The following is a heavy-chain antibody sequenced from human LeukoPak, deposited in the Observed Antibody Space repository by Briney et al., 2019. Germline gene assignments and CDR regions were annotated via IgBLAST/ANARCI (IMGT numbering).Heavy chain of an antibody. D-gene: IGHD5-18*01. V-gene: IGHV4-34*01. CDR3: VRGRYSYGTFDY. CDR1: GGSFSGYY. CDR2: INHSGST. J-gene: IGHJ4*02. Sequence: SETLSLTCAVYGGSFSGYYWSWIRQPPGKGLEWIGEINHSGSTDYNPSLKGRVTISVDTSKNQFSLKLSSVTAADTALYYCVRGRYSYGTFDYWGQGTLVTVSS.